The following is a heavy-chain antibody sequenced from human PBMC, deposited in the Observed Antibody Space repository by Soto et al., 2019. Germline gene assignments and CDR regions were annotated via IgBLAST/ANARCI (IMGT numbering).Heavy chain of an antibody. Sequence: SETLSLTCTVSGGSISSYYWSWIRQPPGKGLEWIGYIYYSGSTNYNPSLKSRVTISVDTSKNQFSLKLSSVTAADTAVYYCARVRTTVEGYYYYGMDVWGKGTTVTVSS. CDR1: GGSISSYY. V-gene: IGHV4-59*01. CDR3: ARVRTTVEGYYYYGMDV. D-gene: IGHD4-17*01. CDR2: IYYSGST. J-gene: IGHJ6*04.